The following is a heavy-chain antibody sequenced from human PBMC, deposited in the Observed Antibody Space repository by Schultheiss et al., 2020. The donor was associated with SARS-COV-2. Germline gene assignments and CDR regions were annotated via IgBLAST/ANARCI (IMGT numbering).Heavy chain of an antibody. CDR1: GGSISSYY. D-gene: IGHD1-26*01. CDR2: INHSGST. V-gene: IGHV4-34*01. CDR3: ARVGTTILYDY. Sequence: SETLSLTCTVSGGSISSYYWSWIRQPPGKGLEWIGEINHSGSTNYNPSLKSRVTISVDTSKNQFSLKLSSVTAADTAVYYCARVGTTILYDYWGQGTLVTVSS. J-gene: IGHJ4*02.